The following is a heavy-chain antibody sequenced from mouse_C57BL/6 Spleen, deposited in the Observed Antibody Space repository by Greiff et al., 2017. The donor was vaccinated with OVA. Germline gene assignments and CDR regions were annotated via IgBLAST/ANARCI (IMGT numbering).Heavy chain of an antibody. D-gene: IGHD1-1*01. CDR1: GYAFSSSW. CDR3: ATYGSSSWFAY. J-gene: IGHJ3*01. Sequence: QVQLQQPGPELVKPGASVKISCKASGYAFSSSWMNWVKQRPGKGLEWIGRIYPGDGDTNYNGKFKGKATLTADKSSSTAYMQLSSLTSEDSAVYFCATYGSSSWFAYWGQGTLVTVSA. V-gene: IGHV1-82*01. CDR2: IYPGDGDT.